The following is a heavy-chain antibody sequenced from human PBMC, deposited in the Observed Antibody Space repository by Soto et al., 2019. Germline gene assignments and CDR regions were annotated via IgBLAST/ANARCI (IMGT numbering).Heavy chain of an antibody. V-gene: IGHV4-31*03. CDR3: ARDRDSSGYTFDY. CDR1: GGSIRSGDYY. Sequence: SETLSLTSTVSGGSIRSGDYYWSPIRHHPGKGLELIGYIYYIWSTYYNPSLKSRVTISVDTSKNQFSLKLSSVTAADTAVYYCARDRDSSGYTFDYWGQGTLVTVSS. J-gene: IGHJ4*02. D-gene: IGHD3-22*01. CDR2: IYYIWST.